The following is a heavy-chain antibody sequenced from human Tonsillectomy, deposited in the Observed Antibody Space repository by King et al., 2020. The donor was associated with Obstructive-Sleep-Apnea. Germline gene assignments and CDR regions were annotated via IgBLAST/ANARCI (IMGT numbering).Heavy chain of an antibody. Sequence: VQLVESGGVVVQPGGSLRLYCAASGLTFDEYDMHWVRQAPGKGLEWVSLISWYGGSTYYADSVKGRLTISRDNSKNSLDLQMSSLRAEDTALYYCAKDSSVVGVHGIDYGGQGTLVTVSS. CDR1: GLTFDEYD. V-gene: IGHV3-43D*03. D-gene: IGHD1-26*01. CDR2: ISWYGGST. J-gene: IGHJ4*02. CDR3: AKDSSVVGVHGIDY.